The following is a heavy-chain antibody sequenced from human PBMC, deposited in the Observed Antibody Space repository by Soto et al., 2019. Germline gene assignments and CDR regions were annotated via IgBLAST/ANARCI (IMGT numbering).Heavy chain of an antibody. D-gene: IGHD6-19*01. CDR1: GFTFSSYS. J-gene: IGHJ3*02. Sequence: PGGSLRLSCAASGFTFSSYSMNWVRQAPGKGLEWVSYISSSSSTIYYADSVKGRFTISRDNAKNSLYLQMNSLRAEDTAVYYCARDESVSIAVAGTARAPFDIWGQGTMVTVSS. CDR2: ISSSSSTI. CDR3: ARDESVSIAVAGTARAPFDI. V-gene: IGHV3-48*01.